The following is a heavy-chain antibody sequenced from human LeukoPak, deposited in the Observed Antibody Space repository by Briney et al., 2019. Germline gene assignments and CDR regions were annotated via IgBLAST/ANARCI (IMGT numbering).Heavy chain of an antibody. D-gene: IGHD2/OR15-2a*01. V-gene: IGHV3-23*01. CDR1: GFTFSIYA. CDR3: ARAGLLFYFDY. Sequence: GGSLRLSCVASGFTFSIYAMSWVRQAPGKGLEWVSAISGSGGSTYYADSVKGRFTISRDNARDSLFLQMNSLRVEDTAIYYCARAGLLFYFDYWGQGTLVTVSS. J-gene: IGHJ4*02. CDR2: ISGSGGST.